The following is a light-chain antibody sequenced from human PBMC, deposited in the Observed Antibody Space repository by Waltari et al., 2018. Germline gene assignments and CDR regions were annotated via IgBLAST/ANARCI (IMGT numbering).Light chain of an antibody. Sequence: QSALTQEASVSGTEGQTVTLSCTGNNNNIGSYAVGWYQQVSHGAPKTLMFGYSLASGIPDRFSASKSVTISYLTISGLQPEDEADYYCSTWDYSLSVWVFGGGTKLTVL. CDR3: STWDYSLSVWV. CDR2: GYS. V-gene: IGLV1-44*01. J-gene: IGLJ3*02. CDR1: NNNIGSYA.